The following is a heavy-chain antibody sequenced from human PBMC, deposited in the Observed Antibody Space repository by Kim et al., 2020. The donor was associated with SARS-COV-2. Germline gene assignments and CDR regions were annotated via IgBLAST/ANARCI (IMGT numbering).Heavy chain of an antibody. D-gene: IGHD5-12*01. CDR3: SRELIGSSCYNFFDY. CDR2: INYSGTT. CDR1: GGSISSYY. J-gene: IGHJ4*02. Sequence: SDTLSLTCSVSGGSISSYYWSWIRHPPGKGLEWIGYINYSGTTNYNPSLTSRVTISVDTSKNQFSLKLSSVTAAATAVYYWSRELIGSSCYNFFDYWGQG. V-gene: IGHV4-59*01.